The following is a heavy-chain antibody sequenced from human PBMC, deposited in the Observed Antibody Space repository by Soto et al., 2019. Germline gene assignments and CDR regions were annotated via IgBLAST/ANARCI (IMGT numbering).Heavy chain of an antibody. CDR2: INPDNGDT. Sequence: ASVKVSCKASGYTLASGAMHWVRQAPGQGLEWMGWINPDNGDTKYSQKYQGRVTMTRNTSTSTAYMELNSLTNEDTAVYYCARGDQFGFGVDYWGQGTPVTVSS. J-gene: IGHJ4*02. D-gene: IGHD3-10*01. CDR1: GYTLASGA. CDR3: ARGDQFGFGVDY. V-gene: IGHV1-3*01.